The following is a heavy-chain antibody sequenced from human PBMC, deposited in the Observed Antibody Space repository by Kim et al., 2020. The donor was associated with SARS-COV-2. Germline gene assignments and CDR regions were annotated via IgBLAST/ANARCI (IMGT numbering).Heavy chain of an antibody. V-gene: IGHV3-30-3*01. Sequence: GGSLRLSCAASGFTFSSYAMHWVRQAPGKGLEWVAVISYDGSNKYYADSVKGRFTISRDNSKNTLYLQMNSLRAEDTAVYYCARDPGSPAAILGADAFD. CDR2: ISYDGSNK. CDR3: ARDPGSPAAILGADAFD. CDR1: GFTFSSYA. J-gene: IGHJ3*02. D-gene: IGHD2-2*01.